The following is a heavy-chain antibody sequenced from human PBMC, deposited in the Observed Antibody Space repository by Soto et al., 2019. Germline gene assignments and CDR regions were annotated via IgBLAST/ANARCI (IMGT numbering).Heavy chain of an antibody. CDR1: GYSVTSSDYC. CDR3: APLSVSLSGPYGIHV. D-gene: IGHD2-15*01. Sequence: SETLSLTCSVSGYSVTSSDYCWAWIRQPPGKGLEWIGSMFYSGLTYYNPSLKSRVTLSVDTSKNQFSVRLNSVAAADTAVYYCAPLSVSLSGPYGIHVWGQGTTVTVSS. J-gene: IGHJ6*02. CDR2: MFYSGLT. V-gene: IGHV4-39*01.